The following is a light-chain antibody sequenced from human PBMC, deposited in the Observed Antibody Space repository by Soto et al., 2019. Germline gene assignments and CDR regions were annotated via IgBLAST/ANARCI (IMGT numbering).Light chain of an antibody. CDR3: QQYGRSPGT. CDR2: GAS. V-gene: IGKV3-20*01. Sequence: EIVLTQSPGTLSFAPGERATLSCRASQSVSSSYLAWYQQKPGQAPRLLIYGASSRATGIPDRFSGSGSGTDFTLTISRLEPEDFAVYYCQQYGRSPGTFGQGSKVEIX. CDR1: QSVSSSY. J-gene: IGKJ1*01.